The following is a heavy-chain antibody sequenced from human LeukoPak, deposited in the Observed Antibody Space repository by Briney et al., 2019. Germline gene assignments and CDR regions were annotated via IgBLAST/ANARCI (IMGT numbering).Heavy chain of an antibody. J-gene: IGHJ4*02. D-gene: IGHD6-19*01. CDR1: GYIFSTYW. CDR2: IYPGDSDT. V-gene: IGHV5-51*01. CDR3: ARHFEIAVAGPPYY. Sequence: GESLKISCKGSGYIFSTYWIGWVRHMPGKGLEWMGIIYPGDSDTRYSPSFQGQVTISADKSISTAYLQWSSLKASDTAMYYCARHFEIAVAGPPYYWGQGTLVTVSS.